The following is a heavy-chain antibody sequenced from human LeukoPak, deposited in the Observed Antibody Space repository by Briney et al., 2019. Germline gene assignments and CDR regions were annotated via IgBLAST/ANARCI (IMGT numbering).Heavy chain of an antibody. J-gene: IGHJ4*02. CDR1: GGSISSYY. V-gene: IGHV4-59*01. CDR2: IYYSGST. CDR3: ARVGGVRYFDY. Sequence: SKTLSLTCTVSGGSISSYYWSWIRQPPGKGLEWIGYIYYSGSTNYNPSLKSRVTISVDTSKNQFSLKLSSVTAADTAVYYCARVGGVRYFDYWGQGTLVTVSS. D-gene: IGHD3-16*01.